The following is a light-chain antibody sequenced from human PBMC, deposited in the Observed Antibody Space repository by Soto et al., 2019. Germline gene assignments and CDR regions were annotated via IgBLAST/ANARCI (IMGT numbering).Light chain of an antibody. CDR3: QKYNSAPPA. V-gene: IGKV3-15*01. Sequence: EIVLTQSPATLSLSPGERATRSCRASQSVSSNLAWYQQKPGQAPRLLIDGASTRATGIPARFSGSGSGTEFTLTISSLQSEDFAVYYCQKYNSAPPAFGQGTRLEIK. J-gene: IGKJ5*01. CDR1: QSVSSN. CDR2: GAS.